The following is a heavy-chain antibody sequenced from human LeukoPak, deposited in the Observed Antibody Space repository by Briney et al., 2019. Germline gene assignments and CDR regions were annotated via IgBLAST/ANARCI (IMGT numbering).Heavy chain of an antibody. CDR2: IYYSGST. Sequence: SETLSLTCTVSGGSISSGGYYWSWIRQHPGKGLEWIGYIYYSGSTYYNPSLKSRVTISVDTSKNQFSLKLSSVTAADTAVYYCARGGLKAAMRSWFDPWGQGTLVTVSS. J-gene: IGHJ5*02. D-gene: IGHD2-2*01. CDR3: ARGGLKAAMRSWFDP. V-gene: IGHV4-31*03. CDR1: GGSISSGGYY.